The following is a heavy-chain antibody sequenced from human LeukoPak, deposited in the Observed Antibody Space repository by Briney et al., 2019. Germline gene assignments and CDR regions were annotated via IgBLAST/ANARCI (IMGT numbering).Heavy chain of an antibody. CDR2: ISSTGRHI. V-gene: IGHV3-21*01. D-gene: IGHD3-22*01. CDR1: GFTFTTYA. CDR3: ARDSDSSSRYMDYFDY. J-gene: IGHJ4*02. Sequence: GGSLRLSCAASGFTFTTYAMNWVRQAPGKGLEWVSSISSTGRHINYAGSMKGRFTISRDNAKNSLYLQMNNLRAEDTAVYYCARDSDSSSRYMDYFDYWGQGALVTVSS.